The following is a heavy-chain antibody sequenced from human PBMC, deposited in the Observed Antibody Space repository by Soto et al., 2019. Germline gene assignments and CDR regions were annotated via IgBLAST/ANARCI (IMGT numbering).Heavy chain of an antibody. CDR3: AKDPHYFGSGSYLTYFDY. CDR2: INVSGGKT. Sequence: GGSLRLSCAASGFSFSTYAMSWVRQAPGKGLEWVSVINVSGGKTYYADSVKGRFTISRDNSKNTLYLQMNSLRAEDTAIYYCAKDPHYFGSGSYLTYFDYWGQGTLVTVSS. V-gene: IGHV3-23*01. J-gene: IGHJ4*02. CDR1: GFSFSTYA. D-gene: IGHD3-10*01.